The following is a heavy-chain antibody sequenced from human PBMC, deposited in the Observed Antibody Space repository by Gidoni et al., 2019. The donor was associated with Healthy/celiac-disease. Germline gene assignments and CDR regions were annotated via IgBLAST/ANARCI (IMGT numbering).Heavy chain of an antibody. D-gene: IGHD2-21*02. CDR1: GFTFSTYE. CDR3: AREARGADHKDSFDV. Sequence: EVQLVESGGGLEQPGGSLRLSCVVSGFTFSTYEMNWVRQAPGKGLEWVSYIGNTGSTIYYADSVKGRFTVSRNNAKNSLFLQMNGLRADDTAIYYCAREARGADHKDSFDVWGQGTVVTVSS. CDR2: IGNTGSTI. J-gene: IGHJ3*01. V-gene: IGHV3-48*03.